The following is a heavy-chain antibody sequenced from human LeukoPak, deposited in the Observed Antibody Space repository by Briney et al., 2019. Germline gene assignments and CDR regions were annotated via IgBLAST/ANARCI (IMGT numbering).Heavy chain of an antibody. CDR2: IYYSGST. Sequence: PSETLSLTCTVSGGSISSYYWRWIRQPPGKGLEWIGYIYYSGSTNYNPSLKSRVTISVDTSKNQFSLKLRSVTAADTAVYYRARGGYYDSSGYYPDAFDIWGQGTMVTVSS. CDR1: GGSISSYY. V-gene: IGHV4-59*12. D-gene: IGHD3-22*01. CDR3: ARGGYYDSSGYYPDAFDI. J-gene: IGHJ3*02.